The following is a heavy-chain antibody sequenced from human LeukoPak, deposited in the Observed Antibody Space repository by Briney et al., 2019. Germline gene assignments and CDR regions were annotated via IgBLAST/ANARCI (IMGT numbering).Heavy chain of an antibody. CDR1: GGPISNYH. CDR2: VYYSGST. V-gene: IGHV4-59*01. D-gene: IGHD3-22*01. CDR3: ARRKGYYVKSGYYYPGAFDI. Sequence: SETLSLTCTVSGGPISNYHWSWIRQPPGKGLEWIGYVYYSGSTNYNSSLKSRVTISVDTSKNQFALKLSSVSAADTAVYYCARRKGYYVKSGYYYPGAFDIWGQGAMVTVSS. J-gene: IGHJ3*02.